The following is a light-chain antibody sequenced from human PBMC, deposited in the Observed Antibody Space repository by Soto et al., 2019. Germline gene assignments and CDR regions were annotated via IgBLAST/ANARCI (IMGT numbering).Light chain of an antibody. J-gene: IGLJ1*01. Sequence: QSVLTQPHSASGTPGQGVTISCSGSSSNIGSNSVHWFQQVPGTAPKPLIYSSNQRPSGVPERFSGSKSGTSASLAISGLQSEDEADYYCAAWDDSLNGHIFGTGTKVTVL. V-gene: IGLV1-44*01. CDR2: SSN. CDR3: AAWDDSLNGHI. CDR1: SSNIGSNS.